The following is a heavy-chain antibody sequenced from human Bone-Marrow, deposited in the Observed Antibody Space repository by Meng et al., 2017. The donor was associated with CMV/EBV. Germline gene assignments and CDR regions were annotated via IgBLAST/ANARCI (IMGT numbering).Heavy chain of an antibody. Sequence: GESLKISCAASEFTFGNYAMSWVRQAPGRGLAWVSAITASGGSTFYADSVKGRFTVSRDNSKNTLYLQMSSLRAEDTALYYCARAFSASWYREYYDDWGPGTLVTVSS. D-gene: IGHD6-13*01. V-gene: IGHV3-23*01. CDR1: EFTFGNYA. J-gene: IGHJ4*02. CDR3: ARAFSASWYREYYDD. CDR2: ITASGGST.